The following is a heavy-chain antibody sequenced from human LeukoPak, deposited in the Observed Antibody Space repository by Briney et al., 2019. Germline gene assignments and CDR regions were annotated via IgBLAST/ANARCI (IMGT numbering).Heavy chain of an antibody. CDR2: VGYDGSGE. Sequence: GGSLRLSCGASGFTFSTYGMHWVRQAPGKGLEWVAFVGYDGSGEYYADSVKGRFTISRDNSKNKVFLQMHGLTTDDTATYYCAKKRGVVAASRSAFDSWGQGTLVIVSS. J-gene: IGHJ4*02. V-gene: IGHV3-30*02. CDR3: AKKRGVVAASRSAFDS. D-gene: IGHD2-15*01. CDR1: GFTFSTYG.